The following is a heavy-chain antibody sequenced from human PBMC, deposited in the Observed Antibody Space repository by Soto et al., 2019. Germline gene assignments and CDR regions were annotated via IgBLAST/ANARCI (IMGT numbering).Heavy chain of an antibody. Sequence: QVQLVESGGGVVQPGRSLRLSCAASGFIFSTYAMHWARQAPGKGLEWVAVISYDGSNKYYADSVKGRFTISRDNSKNTLYLQMHSLRAEDTAVYYWAREYGIGGATFDFWGQGTMVTVSS. J-gene: IGHJ3*01. CDR3: AREYGIGGATFDF. V-gene: IGHV3-30-3*01. D-gene: IGHD2-15*01. CDR1: GFIFSTYA. CDR2: ISYDGSNK.